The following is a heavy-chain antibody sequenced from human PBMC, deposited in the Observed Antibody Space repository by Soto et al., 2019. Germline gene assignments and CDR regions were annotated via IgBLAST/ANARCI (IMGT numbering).Heavy chain of an antibody. D-gene: IGHD2-15*01. V-gene: IGHV3-30*01. J-gene: IGHJ4*02. CDR1: GFTFRSHA. CDR2: ISYDGRNN. CDR3: ARDRAGDILAISLAATPYFDS. Sequence: QEQLVESGGGVVQPGRSLRLSCTAPGFTFRSHAMHWVRQAPGKGLEWVAVISYDGRNNYYADSVKGRFTISRDNSKNTLYLQVNSLTTEDTAVYYCARDRAGDILAISLAATPYFDSWGQGTLVTVSS.